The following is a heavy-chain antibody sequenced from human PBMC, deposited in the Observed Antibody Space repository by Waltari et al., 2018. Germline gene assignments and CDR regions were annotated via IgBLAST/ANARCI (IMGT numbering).Heavy chain of an antibody. Sequence: QVQLQESGPGLVKPSQTLSLTCPVSGGSISSGLYYWSWIRQHPGKGLEWIGYIYYSGNTYYNPSLKSLVTISVDTSKNQFSLKLSSVTAADTAVYYCARAHRPLDAFDIWGQGTMVTVSS. V-gene: IGHV4-31*01. CDR1: GGSISSGLYY. J-gene: IGHJ3*02. CDR2: IYYSGNT. D-gene: IGHD2-21*01. CDR3: ARAHRPLDAFDI.